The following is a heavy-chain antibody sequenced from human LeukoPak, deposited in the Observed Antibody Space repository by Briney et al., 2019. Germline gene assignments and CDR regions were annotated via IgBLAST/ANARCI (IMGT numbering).Heavy chain of an antibody. J-gene: IGHJ4*02. CDR1: GFTFSDYS. CDR3: ARERDISGYTPDF. CDR2: ISSSGRSI. Sequence: GGSLRLSCAVSGFTFSDYSMNWVRRAPGKGLEWISYISSSGRSIYYADSVKGRFTISRDNAKKSLWLQMNNLRAEDTAVYYCARERDISGYTPDFWGQGTLVTVSS. V-gene: IGHV3-48*01. D-gene: IGHD3-22*01.